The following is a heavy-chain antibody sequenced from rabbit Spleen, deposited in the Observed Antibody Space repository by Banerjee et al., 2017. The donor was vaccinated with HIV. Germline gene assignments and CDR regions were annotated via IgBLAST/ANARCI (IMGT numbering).Heavy chain of an antibody. J-gene: IGHJ4*01. CDR2: IYVGSGGGT. CDR3: ARAGEGGDGYLNL. D-gene: IGHD5-1*01. CDR1: GFSFNSGYD. Sequence: QSLEESGGGLVKPGASLTLTCKASGFSFNSGYDMCWVRQAPGKGLELIACIYVGSGGGTKYATWAKGRFTISKTSSTTVTLQMTSLTVADTATYFCARAGEGGDGYLNLWGPGTLVTVS. V-gene: IGHV1S40*01.